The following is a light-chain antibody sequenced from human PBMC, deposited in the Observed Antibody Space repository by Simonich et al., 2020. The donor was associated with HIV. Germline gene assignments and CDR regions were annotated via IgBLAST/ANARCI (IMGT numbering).Light chain of an antibody. Sequence: QSALTQPASVSGSPGQSITISCTGTSSDVGGYNFVSWYQQHPGKAPNLMIYNVYKRPSGISNRFSGSKSGNTASLTISGLQAEDEADYYCSSYTSSTTWVFGGGTKLTVL. CDR3: SSYTSSTTWV. V-gene: IGLV2-14*01. CDR2: NVY. J-gene: IGLJ3*02. CDR1: SSDVGGYNF.